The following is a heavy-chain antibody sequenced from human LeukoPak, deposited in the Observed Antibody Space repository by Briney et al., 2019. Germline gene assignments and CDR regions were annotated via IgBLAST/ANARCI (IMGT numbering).Heavy chain of an antibody. Sequence: PGGSLRLSCAASGFTFSSSAMSWVRQTRSKGLEWLSSITGDGVTTYYADSVKGCFTISRDNSKNILFLQMNSLRAEDSASYFCAKERRRVDTSMIRSYFFDSWGQGTPVTVSS. V-gene: IGHV3-23*01. CDR2: ITGDGVTT. CDR1: GFTFSSSA. CDR3: AKERRRVDTSMIRSYFFDS. D-gene: IGHD3-16*01. J-gene: IGHJ4*02.